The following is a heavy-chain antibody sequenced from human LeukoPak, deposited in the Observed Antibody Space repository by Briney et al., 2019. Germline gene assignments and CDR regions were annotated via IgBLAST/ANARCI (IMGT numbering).Heavy chain of an antibody. Sequence: SETLSLTCTVSGGSISSYYWSWIRQPPGKGLEWIGYIYYSGSTNHNPSLKSRVTISVDTSKNQFSLKLSSVTAADTAVYYCARDLGGLGDDAFDIWGQGTMVTVSS. CDR2: IYYSGST. CDR3: ARDLGGLGDDAFDI. J-gene: IGHJ3*02. CDR1: GGSISSYY. D-gene: IGHD5-12*01. V-gene: IGHV4-59*01.